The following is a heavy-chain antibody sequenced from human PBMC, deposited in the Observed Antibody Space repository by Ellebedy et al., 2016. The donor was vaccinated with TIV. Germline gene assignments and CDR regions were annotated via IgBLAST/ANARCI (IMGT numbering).Heavy chain of an antibody. CDR2: IRVYNGET. CDR1: GYTSTNYG. CDR3: ARFDFYGMDV. Sequence: AASVKVSCKASGYTSTNYGISWARQAPGQGLEWMGWIRVYNGETNYAQKFQGRVTMTTDTSTTTAYMDLRSLRSDDTAVYYCARFDFYGMDVWGQGTTVTVSS. J-gene: IGHJ6*02. V-gene: IGHV1-18*04.